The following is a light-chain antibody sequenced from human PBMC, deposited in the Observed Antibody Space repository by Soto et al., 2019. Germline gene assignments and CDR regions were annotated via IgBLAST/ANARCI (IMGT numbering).Light chain of an antibody. CDR3: QQRSTWPRIT. Sequence: EVVMTQSPATLSLSPGERSTLSCMSIQSVSSSDLAWYQQKPGQAPRLLIYDASNRATGIPARFSGSGSGTDFTLTISSLEPEDFAVYYCQQRSTWPRITFGQGTRLEIK. V-gene: IGKV3-11*01. CDR1: QSVSSSD. CDR2: DAS. J-gene: IGKJ5*01.